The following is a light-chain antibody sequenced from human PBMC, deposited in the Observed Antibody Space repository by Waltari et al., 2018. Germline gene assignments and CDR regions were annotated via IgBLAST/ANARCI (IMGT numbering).Light chain of an antibody. V-gene: IGLV2-14*03. J-gene: IGLJ2*01. Sequence: QSALTQPASVSGSPGQSITLSCTGTSDDIGAYSYVPWYHQRPGKGPKLIIYDLTERPSGVSHRFSGSKSGSTASLTVSGLQAEDEGLFYCSAYTSRGTLKFGGGTRVTVL. CDR3: SAYTSRGTLK. CDR2: DLT. CDR1: SDDIGAYSY.